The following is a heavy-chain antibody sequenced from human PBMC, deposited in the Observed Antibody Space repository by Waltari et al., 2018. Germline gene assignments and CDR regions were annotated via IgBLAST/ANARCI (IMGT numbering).Heavy chain of an antibody. J-gene: IGHJ5*02. V-gene: IGHV3-48*04. D-gene: IGHD2-2*01. CDR3: ARGSSTSWSHNWFDP. CDR1: GFTFSSYS. CDR2: ISSSSSTI. Sequence: EVQLVESGGGLVQPGGSLRLSCAASGFTFSSYSMNWVRQAPGKGLEWVSYISSSSSTIYYADSGKGRFTISRDNAKNSLYLQMNSLRAEDTAVYYCARGSSTSWSHNWFDPWGQGTLVTVSS.